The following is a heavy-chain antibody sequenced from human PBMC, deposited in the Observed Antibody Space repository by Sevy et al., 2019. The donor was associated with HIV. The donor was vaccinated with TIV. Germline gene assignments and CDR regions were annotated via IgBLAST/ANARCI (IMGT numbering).Heavy chain of an antibody. Sequence: ASVKVSCKASGYTLTGYYMHWVRQAPGQGLEWMGWINPNSGDKNNAQKFQGRVTMTRDTSITSAYMELSRLTSDDTAVYYCASVGYSSDWYGGSFDYWGQGTLVTVSS. CDR3: ASVGYSSDWYGGSFDY. J-gene: IGHJ4*02. CDR1: GYTLTGYY. CDR2: INPNSGDK. V-gene: IGHV1-2*02. D-gene: IGHD6-19*01.